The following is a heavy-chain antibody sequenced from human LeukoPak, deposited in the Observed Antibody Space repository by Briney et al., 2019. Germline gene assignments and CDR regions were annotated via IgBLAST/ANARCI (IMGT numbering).Heavy chain of an antibody. D-gene: IGHD4-11*01. CDR1: GGSISSYY. J-gene: IGHJ4*02. Sequence: NPSETLSLTCTVSGGSISSYYWSWIRQPPGKGLEWIGYIYYSGSTNYNPSLKSRVTISVDTSKNQFSLKLSSVTAADTAVYYCARGLTVKGDFDYWGQGTLVTVSS. CDR3: ARGLTVKGDFDY. V-gene: IGHV4-59*01. CDR2: IYYSGST.